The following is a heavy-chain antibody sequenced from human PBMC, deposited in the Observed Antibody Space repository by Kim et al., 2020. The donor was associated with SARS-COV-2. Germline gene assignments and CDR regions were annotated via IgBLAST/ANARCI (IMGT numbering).Heavy chain of an antibody. CDR1: GGSFSGYY. CDR2: INHSGST. Sequence: SETLSLTCAVYGGSFSGYYWSWIRQPPVKGLEWIGEINHSGSTNYNPSLKSRVTISVDTSKNQFSLKLSSVTAADTAVYYCERGTPRTTAGFYFDYWGQGTLVTVSS. D-gene: IGHD4-17*01. J-gene: IGHJ4*02. V-gene: IGHV4-34*01. CDR3: ERGTPRTTAGFYFDY.